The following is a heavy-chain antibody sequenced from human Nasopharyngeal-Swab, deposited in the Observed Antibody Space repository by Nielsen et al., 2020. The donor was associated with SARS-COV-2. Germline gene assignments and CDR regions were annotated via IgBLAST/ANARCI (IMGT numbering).Heavy chain of an antibody. CDR1: GGSFSANY. V-gene: IGHV4-34*01. Sequence: GSLRLSCAVSGGSFSANYWGWIRQPPGKGLEWIGEINHSGSTNYNPSLKSRVTISVDTSKSQFSLKLTSVTAADTSVYYCASGGGEGPYYYYYGMDVWGQGTTVTVSS. CDR3: ASGGGEGPYYYYYGMDV. D-gene: IGHD2-21*01. CDR2: INHSGST. J-gene: IGHJ6*02.